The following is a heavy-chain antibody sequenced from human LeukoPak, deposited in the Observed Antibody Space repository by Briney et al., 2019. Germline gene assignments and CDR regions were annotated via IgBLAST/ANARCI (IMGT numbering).Heavy chain of an antibody. CDR1: GYTFTGYY. J-gene: IGHJ6*02. D-gene: IGHD1-26*01. CDR3: ARAGIVGAPWPYYNGMDV. V-gene: IGHV1-2*02. CDR2: INPNSGGT. Sequence: ASVTVSCKASGYTFTGYYMHWVRQAPGQGLEWMGWINPNSGGTNYAQKFQGRVTMTRDTSISTAYMELSRLRSDDTAVYYCARAGIVGAPWPYYNGMDVWGQGTTVTVSS.